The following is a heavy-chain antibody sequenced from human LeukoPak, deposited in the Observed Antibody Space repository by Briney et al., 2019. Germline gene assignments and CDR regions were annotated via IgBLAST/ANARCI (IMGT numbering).Heavy chain of an antibody. CDR1: GFTFSSYA. J-gene: IGHJ4*02. Sequence: PGGSPRLSCAASGFTFSSYAMSWVRQAPGKGLEWVSAISGSGGSTYYADSVKGRFTISRDNSKNTLYLQMNSLRAEDTAVYYCARRRYCTGGSCYSGLGYWGQGTLVTVSS. V-gene: IGHV3-23*01. CDR2: ISGSGGST. D-gene: IGHD2-15*01. CDR3: ARRRYCTGGSCYSGLGY.